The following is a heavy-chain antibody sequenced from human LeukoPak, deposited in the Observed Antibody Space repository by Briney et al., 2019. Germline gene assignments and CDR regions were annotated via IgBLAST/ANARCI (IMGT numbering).Heavy chain of an antibody. CDR1: GGSISSYY. CDR2: IYYSGST. J-gene: IGHJ4*02. V-gene: IGHV4-59*01. D-gene: IGHD6-13*01. Sequence: SETLSLSCAVSGGSISSYYWSWVRQPPGKGLEWVGYIYYSGSTNYNPSLKSRVTISVDTSDNRLSLKLSSVTAADTAVYYCARAHSSSWYMDYWGQGTLVTVSS. CDR3: ARAHSSSWYMDY.